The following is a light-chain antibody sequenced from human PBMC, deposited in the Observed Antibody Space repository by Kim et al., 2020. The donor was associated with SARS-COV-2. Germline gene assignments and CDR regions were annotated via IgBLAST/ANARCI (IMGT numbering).Light chain of an antibody. CDR2: QDS. CDR3: QAWDSSTSV. J-gene: IGLJ3*02. CDR1: SVGVKS. V-gene: IGLV3-1*01. Sequence: ASPAPAAAITCSEVSVGVKSACWSHQKPGQSPLLCIYQDSTRPSGSPERFSGSNLGNTATLTISGPQAMDEADYSCQAWDSSTSVFGGGTQLTVL.